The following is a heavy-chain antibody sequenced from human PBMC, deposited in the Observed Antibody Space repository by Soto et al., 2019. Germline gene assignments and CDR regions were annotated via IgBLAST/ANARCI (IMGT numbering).Heavy chain of an antibody. V-gene: IGHV1-69*01. Sequence: QVQLVQSGAEVKKPGSSVKVSCKASGGTFSSYAISWVRQAPGQGLEWMGGIIPISGTANYAQKFQGRVTITANESTSTAYMVLSSLRSEDTAVYYCARSQGSRTSLEIYYYYYYGMDVWGQGTTVTVSS. CDR1: GGTFSSYA. CDR3: ARSQGSRTSLEIYYYYYYGMDV. D-gene: IGHD2-2*01. CDR2: IIPISGTA. J-gene: IGHJ6*02.